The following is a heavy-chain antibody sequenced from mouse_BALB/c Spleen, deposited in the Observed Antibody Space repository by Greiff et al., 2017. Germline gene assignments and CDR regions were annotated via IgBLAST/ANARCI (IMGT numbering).Heavy chain of an antibody. D-gene: IGHD2-10*02. CDR3: ARHEVSKGNYFDY. J-gene: IGHJ2*01. V-gene: IGHV5-6-2*01. CDR2: INSNGGST. CDR1: GFTFSSYY. Sequence: EVKLQESGGGLVKLGGSLKLSCAASGFTFSSYYMSWVRQTPEKRLELVAAINSNGGSTYYPDTVKGRFTISRDNAKNTLYLQMSSLKSEDTALYYCARHEVSKGNYFDYWGQGTTLTVSS.